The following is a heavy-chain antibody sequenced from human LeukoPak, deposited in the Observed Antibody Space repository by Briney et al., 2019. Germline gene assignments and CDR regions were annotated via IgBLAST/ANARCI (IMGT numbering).Heavy chain of an antibody. CDR1: GYNFTNYY. CDR2: MNPSGDTT. D-gene: IGHD3-9*01. CDR3: ARGGALRYFEWFSAY. J-gene: IGHJ4*02. Sequence: GASVTVSFKTSGYNFTNYYMHWVRQAPGHGGEGMGLMNPSGDTTTYAEKFQGRVTMTRDTSTSTVYMELSSLRSEDTAVYYCARGGALRYFEWFSAYWGQGTLVTVSS. V-gene: IGHV1-46*01.